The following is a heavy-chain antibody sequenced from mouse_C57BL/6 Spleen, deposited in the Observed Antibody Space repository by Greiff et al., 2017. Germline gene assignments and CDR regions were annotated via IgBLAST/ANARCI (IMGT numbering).Heavy chain of an antibody. D-gene: IGHD2-5*01. J-gene: IGHJ3*01. CDR1: GYAFSSYW. Sequence: VKLVESGAELVKPGASVKISCKASGYAFSSYWMNWVKQRPGKGLEWIGQIYPGDGDPNYNGKFKGKATLTADKSSSTAYMQLSSLTSEVSAVYFWARIGYSNYLGAYWGQGTLVTVSA. CDR2: IYPGDGDP. V-gene: IGHV1-80*01. CDR3: ARIGYSNYLGAY.